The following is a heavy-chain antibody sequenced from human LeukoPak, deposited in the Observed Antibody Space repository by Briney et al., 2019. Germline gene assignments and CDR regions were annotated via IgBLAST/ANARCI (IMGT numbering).Heavy chain of an antibody. J-gene: IGHJ4*02. Sequence: GGSLRLSCAASGFTFSRYSMNWVRQAPGKGLEWVSYITNSSSTIFYADSVKGRFPISRDNAKNSLYLQMSSLRAEDTAVYYCTTAKNDHWGQGTLVTVSS. V-gene: IGHV3-48*04. CDR1: GFTFSRYS. CDR2: ITNSSSTI. CDR3: TTAKNDH.